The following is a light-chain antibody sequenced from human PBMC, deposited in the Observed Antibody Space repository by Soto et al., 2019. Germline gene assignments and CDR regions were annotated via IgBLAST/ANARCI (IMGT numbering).Light chain of an antibody. CDR2: GAS. V-gene: IGKV3-15*01. CDR3: QQYNNWPRT. CDR1: QSVSSN. Sequence: EILLKHYQVTLSLSPGARTTHSCRASQSVSSNLAWYQQKPGQAPRLLIYGASTRATGIPARFSGSGSGTEFTLTISSLQSEDFAVYYCQQYNNWPRTFGQGTKVDIK. J-gene: IGKJ1*01.